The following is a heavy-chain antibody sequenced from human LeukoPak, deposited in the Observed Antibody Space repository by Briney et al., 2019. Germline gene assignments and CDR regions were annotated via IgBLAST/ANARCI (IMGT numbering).Heavy chain of an antibody. D-gene: IGHD1-7*01. CDR3: ARDLSWNYGY. V-gene: IGHV3-21*01. CDR1: GFTFSSYS. CDR2: ISSSSSYI. J-gene: IGHJ4*02. Sequence: GGSLRLSCAAPGFTFSSYSMNWVRQAPGKGLEWVSSISSSSSYIDYADSVKGRFTISRDNAKNSLYLQMNSLRAEDTAVYYCARDLSWNYGYWGQGTLVTVSS.